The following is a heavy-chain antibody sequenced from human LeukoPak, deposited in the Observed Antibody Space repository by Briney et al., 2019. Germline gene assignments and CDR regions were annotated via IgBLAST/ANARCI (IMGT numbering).Heavy chain of an antibody. CDR3: ARDLSAAIPYYFGY. V-gene: IGHV3-30-3*01. CDR1: GFTFSTYT. J-gene: IGHJ4*02. CDR2: ISYDGTNK. Sequence: GGSLRLSCAASGFTFSTYTMHWVRQAPGKGLEWVAVISYDGTNKYYADSVKGRFTISRDNSKNTLYLQMNSLRAEDTAAYYCARDLSAAIPYYFGYWGQGTLVTVSS. D-gene: IGHD2-2*02.